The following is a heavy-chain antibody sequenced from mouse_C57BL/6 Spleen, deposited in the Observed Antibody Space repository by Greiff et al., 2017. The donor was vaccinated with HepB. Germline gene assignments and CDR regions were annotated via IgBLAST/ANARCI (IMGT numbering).Heavy chain of an antibody. J-gene: IGHJ4*01. CDR2: IWTGGGT. D-gene: IGHD3-2*01. V-gene: IGHV2-9-1*01. CDR1: GFSLTSYA. CDR3: ARRSLDSSSYYAMDY. Sequence: VQRVESGPGLVAPSQSLSITCTVSGFSLTSYAISWVRQPPGKGLEWLGVIWTGGGTNYNSALKSRLSISKDNSKSQVFLKMNSLQTDDTARYYCARRSLDSSSYYAMDYWGQGTSVTVSS.